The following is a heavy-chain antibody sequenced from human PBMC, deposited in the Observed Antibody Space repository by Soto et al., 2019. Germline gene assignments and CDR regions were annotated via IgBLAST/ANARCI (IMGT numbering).Heavy chain of an antibody. CDR3: ARHTLTTRRASGIEV. Sequence: SETLSLTCTVSGGSISSTSYYWGWIRQPPGKGLEWIGNTYYSGSSYYSPSLKSRVTMSVDTSKNQFSLRLNSVTAADTAVYYCARHTLTTRRASGIEVWGQGTRGTV. CDR1: GGSISSTSYY. CDR2: TYYSGSS. V-gene: IGHV4-39*01. J-gene: IGHJ6*02.